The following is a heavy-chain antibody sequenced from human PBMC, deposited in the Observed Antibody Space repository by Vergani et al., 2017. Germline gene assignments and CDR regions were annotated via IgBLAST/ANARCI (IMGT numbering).Heavy chain of an antibody. J-gene: IGHJ4*02. CDR2: IDPSDSYT. V-gene: IGHV5-10-1*03. Sequence: EVQLVQSGAEVKKPGESLRISCKGSGYSFTSYWISWVRQMPGKGLEWMGRIDPSDSYTNYSPSFQGHVTISADKSISTAYLQWSSLKASGTAMYYCARPYYDFWSGLLLDYWGQGTLVTVSS. CDR3: ARPYYDFWSGLLLDY. CDR1: GYSFTSYW. D-gene: IGHD3-3*01.